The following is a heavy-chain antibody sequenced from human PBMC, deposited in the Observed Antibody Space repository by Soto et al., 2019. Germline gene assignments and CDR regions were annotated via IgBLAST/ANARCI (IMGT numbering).Heavy chain of an antibody. D-gene: IGHD2-21*02. Sequence: GPTLGNNTHTRTLTCTVAVFSLSTRGMCVICIRHPPGKSLEWLALFDWYDEKYYSTSLTTILTISKDTSKNQVVLTMTNMDPVDTRTYYRARAPGSDCKNGLGVWGQGTTVTISS. CDR3: ARAPGSDCKNGLGV. V-gene: IGHV2-70*01. CDR1: VFSLSTRGMC. CDR2: FDWYDEK. J-gene: IGHJ6*02.